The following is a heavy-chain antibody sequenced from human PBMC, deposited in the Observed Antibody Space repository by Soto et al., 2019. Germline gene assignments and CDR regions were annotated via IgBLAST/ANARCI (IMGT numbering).Heavy chain of an antibody. CDR1: GFSFSSYA. CDR2: ISGSGRST. V-gene: IGHV3-23*01. D-gene: IGHD3-22*01. Sequence: GGSLRLSCAASGFSFSSYAMSWFRQAPGKGLEWVSAISGSGRSTYYADSVKGRFTISRDSSRNTLYLHMNSLRAEDTAVYYCAQGGYDSTGSSPPTPLDYWGQGTLVTVSS. CDR3: AQGGYDSTGSSPPTPLDY. J-gene: IGHJ4*02.